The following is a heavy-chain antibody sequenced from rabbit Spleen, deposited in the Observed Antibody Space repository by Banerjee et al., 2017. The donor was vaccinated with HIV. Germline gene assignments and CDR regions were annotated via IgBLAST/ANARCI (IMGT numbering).Heavy chain of an antibody. J-gene: IGHJ4*01. Sequence: QEQLKESGGGLVQPGGSLKLSCKASGFTLSTYYMNWVRQAPGKGLEWIACIYAGGSDNTYYANWAKGRFTISKTSSTTVTLQMTSLTAADTAAYFCARGADGTYTRGLKLWGPGTLVTVS. D-gene: IGHD5-1*01. CDR2: IYAGGSDNT. V-gene: IGHV1S45*01. CDR1: GFTLSTYYM. CDR3: ARGADGTYTRGLKL.